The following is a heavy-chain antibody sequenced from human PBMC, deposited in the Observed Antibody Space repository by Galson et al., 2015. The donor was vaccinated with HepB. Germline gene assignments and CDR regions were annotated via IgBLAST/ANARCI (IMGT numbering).Heavy chain of an antibody. CDR3: ARSYCSSTSCFSWDYYFYNGMDV. CDR2: IIPILDIA. D-gene: IGHD2-2*01. V-gene: IGHV1-69*10. Sequence: FSSYAISWVRQAPGQGLEWMGGIIPILDIANRAQKFQGRVTVTADKSTSTAYMELSSLRSEDTAVYYCARSYCSSTSCFSWDYYFYNGMDVWGQGTAVTVFS. J-gene: IGHJ6*02. CDR1: FSSYA.